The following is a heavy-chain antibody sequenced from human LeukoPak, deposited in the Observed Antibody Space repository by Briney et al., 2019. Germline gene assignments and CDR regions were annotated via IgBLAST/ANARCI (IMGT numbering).Heavy chain of an antibody. V-gene: IGHV3-74*01. J-gene: IGHJ3*02. CDR1: GFTFDEHA. D-gene: IGHD3-3*01. Sequence: PGGSLRLSCAASGFTFDEHAMHWVRQAPGKGLVWVSRINSDGSSTSYADSVKGRFTISRDNAKNTLYLQMNSLRAEDTAVYYCARYTAYYDFWSGYNDAFDIWGQGTMVTVSS. CDR2: INSDGSST. CDR3: ARYTAYYDFWSGYNDAFDI.